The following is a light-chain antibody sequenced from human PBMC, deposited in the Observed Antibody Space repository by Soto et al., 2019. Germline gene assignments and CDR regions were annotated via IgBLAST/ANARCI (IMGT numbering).Light chain of an antibody. V-gene: IGKV1-8*01. CDR3: QQNYSYPHT. CDR1: QGISSY. Sequence: AIRMTQSPSTLSASTGDRVTITCRASQGISSYLAWYQQKPGKAPKLLIYAASTLQSGVPSRFSGSGSGTDFTLTISCLQSEEFATYYCQQNYSYPHTFGQGTKLEIK. J-gene: IGKJ2*01. CDR2: AAS.